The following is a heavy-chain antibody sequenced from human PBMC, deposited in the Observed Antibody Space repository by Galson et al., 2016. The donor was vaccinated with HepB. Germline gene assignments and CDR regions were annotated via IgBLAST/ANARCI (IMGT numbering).Heavy chain of an antibody. CDR3: ARDYFASGSFLP. J-gene: IGHJ5*02. CDR1: GGSISTYY. CDR2: VFFTGST. Sequence: LSLTCTVSGGSISTYYWSWIRQPPGKGLEWIGYVFFTGSTNYNPSLKSRVTISVDTSKNQFSLRLSSVTAADTAVYYCARDYFASGSFLPWGQGTLVTVSS. V-gene: IGHV4-59*01. D-gene: IGHD3-10*01.